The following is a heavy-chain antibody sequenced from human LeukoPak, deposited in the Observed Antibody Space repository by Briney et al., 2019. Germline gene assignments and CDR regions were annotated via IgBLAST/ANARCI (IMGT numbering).Heavy chain of an antibody. Sequence: GGSLRLSCAASGFTFDDYAMHWVRQAPGKGLEWVSGISWNSGSIGYADSVKGRFTISRDNAKNSLYLQMYSLRAEDTALYYCAKDMDWLPYYYGMDVWGQGTTVTVSS. J-gene: IGHJ6*02. CDR1: GFTFDDYA. CDR3: AKDMDWLPYYYGMDV. V-gene: IGHV3-9*01. D-gene: IGHD5-12*01. CDR2: ISWNSGSI.